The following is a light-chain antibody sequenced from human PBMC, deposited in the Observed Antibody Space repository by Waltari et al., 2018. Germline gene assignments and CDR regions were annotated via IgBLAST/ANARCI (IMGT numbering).Light chain of an antibody. CDR2: GTS. CDR3: QHRDHWPPDAT. Sequence: DIVLTQSPGTLSLSPGERATLSCRPSRRVSNTYLAWYQQKPGQAPGLLIYGTSPRATGIPARFSGSGSGTDFTLTISSLEAEDFAVYYCQHRDHWPPDATFGPGTKVDI. J-gene: IGKJ3*01. V-gene: IGKV3D-20*02. CDR1: RRVSNTY.